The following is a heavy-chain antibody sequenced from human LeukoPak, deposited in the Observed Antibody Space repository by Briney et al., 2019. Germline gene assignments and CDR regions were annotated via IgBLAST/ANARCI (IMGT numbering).Heavy chain of an antibody. D-gene: IGHD6-13*01. V-gene: IGHV1-69*13. J-gene: IGHJ6*02. CDR1: GYTFTSYA. CDR2: IIPIFGTA. Sequence: SVKVSCKASGYTFTSYAMHWVRQAPGQGLEWMGGIIPIFGTANYAQKFQGRVTITADESTSTAYMELSSLRSEDTAVYYCARGGIAAAGRNGMDVWGQGTTVTVSS. CDR3: ARGGIAAAGRNGMDV.